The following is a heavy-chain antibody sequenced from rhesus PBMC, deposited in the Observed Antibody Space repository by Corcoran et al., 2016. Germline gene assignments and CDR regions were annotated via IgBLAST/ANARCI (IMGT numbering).Heavy chain of an antibody. CDR2: IRSGGST. CDR1: GGSVSGYW. V-gene: IGHV4-160*01. D-gene: IGHD3-28*01. CDR3: ARGDGSGYYYGMNDY. J-gene: IGHJ4*01. Sequence: QVQLQQWGEGLVKPSETLSLTCAVYGGSVSGYWWGWIRQPPGKGLEWIGRIRSGGSTNYNPTLKSRVTISKNTSKTQFSLKLSSVTGADTAVYYCARGDGSGYYYGMNDYWGQGVLVTVSS.